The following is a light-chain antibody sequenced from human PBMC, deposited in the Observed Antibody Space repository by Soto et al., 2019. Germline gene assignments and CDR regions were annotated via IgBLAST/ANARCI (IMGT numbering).Light chain of an antibody. CDR2: EGT. Sequence: QSALTQPASVSGSPGQSIAISCTGASSDVGSYNLVSWYQQHPDKAPKLMIYEGTKRPSGVSNRFSGSKSGNTASLTISGLQAEDEADYYCCSYAASSTYYVFGTGTKVTVL. CDR1: SSDVGSYNL. J-gene: IGLJ1*01. V-gene: IGLV2-23*01. CDR3: CSYAASSTYYV.